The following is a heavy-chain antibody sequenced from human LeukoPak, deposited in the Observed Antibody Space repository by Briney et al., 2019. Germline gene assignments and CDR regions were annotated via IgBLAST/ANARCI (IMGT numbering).Heavy chain of an antibody. V-gene: IGHV1-18*01. CDR2: ISAYNGNT. Sequence: ASVKVSCKASGYTFTSYGISWVRQAPGQGLEWMGWISAYNGNTNYAQKLQGRVTTTTDTSTSTAYMELRSLRSDDTAVYYCARVVDTYYYDSSGYSDHWGQGTLVTVSS. CDR3: ARVVDTYYYDSSGYSDH. CDR1: GYTFTSYG. J-gene: IGHJ4*02. D-gene: IGHD3-22*01.